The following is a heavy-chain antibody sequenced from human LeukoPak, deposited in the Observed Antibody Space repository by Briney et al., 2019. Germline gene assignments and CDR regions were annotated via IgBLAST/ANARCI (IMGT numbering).Heavy chain of an antibody. CDR3: VRGPRYYDDSGFHYGVFDI. CDR2: ISYDGSNK. Sequence: PGRSLRLSCAASGFTFSSYAMHWVRQAPGKGLEWVALISYDGSNKYYADSVKARFIISRDNSKNTVYLQMNSLTADDTAVYYCVRGPRYYDDSGFHYGVFDIWGQGTVVTVSS. D-gene: IGHD3-22*01. J-gene: IGHJ3*02. V-gene: IGHV3-30*04. CDR1: GFTFSSYA.